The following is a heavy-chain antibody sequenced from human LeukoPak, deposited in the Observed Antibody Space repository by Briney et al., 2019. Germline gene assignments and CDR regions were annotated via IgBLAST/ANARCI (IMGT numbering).Heavy chain of an antibody. CDR1: GFTFTNEA. CDR3: ANNYYDSSGYPPAGY. CDR2: ISPGGGTT. D-gene: IGHD3-22*01. J-gene: IGHJ4*02. V-gene: IGHV3-23*01. Sequence: GGSLRLSCAVSGFTFTNEAMGWVRQLRGGGLEWVSTISPGGGTTYYAESMKGRFTISRDNSKNTLYLQMNSLRAEDTAVYYCANNYYDSSGYPPAGYWGQGTLVTVSS.